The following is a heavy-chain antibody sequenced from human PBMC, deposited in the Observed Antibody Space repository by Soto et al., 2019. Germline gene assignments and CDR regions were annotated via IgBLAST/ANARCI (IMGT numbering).Heavy chain of an antibody. Sequence: ASVKVSCKASGYTFTSYGISWVRQAPGQGLEWMGWISAYNGNTNYAQKLQGRVTMTTDTSTSTAYMELRSLRSDDTAVYYCARSYYYGSGSQPSDFDYWGQGTLVTVSS. CDR3: ARSYYYGSGSQPSDFDY. V-gene: IGHV1-18*01. CDR1: GYTFTSYG. CDR2: ISAYNGNT. J-gene: IGHJ4*02. D-gene: IGHD3-10*01.